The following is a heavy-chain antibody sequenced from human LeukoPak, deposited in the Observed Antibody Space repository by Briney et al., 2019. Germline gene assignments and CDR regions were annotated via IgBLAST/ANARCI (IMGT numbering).Heavy chain of an antibody. V-gene: IGHV3-21*01. CDR1: GFTFSSYS. CDR2: ISSSSSYI. J-gene: IGHJ4*02. CDR3: ARDLWDAVTTTYFDY. Sequence: GGSLRLSCAASGFTFSSYSMNWVRQAPGKGLEWVSSISSSSSYIYYADSVKGRFTISRDNAKNSLYLQMNSLRAEDTAVYYCARDLWDAVTTTYFDYWGRGTLVTVSS. D-gene: IGHD4-17*01.